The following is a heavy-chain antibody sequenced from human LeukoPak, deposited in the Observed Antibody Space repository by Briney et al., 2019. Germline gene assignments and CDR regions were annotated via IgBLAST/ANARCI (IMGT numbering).Heavy chain of an antibody. CDR3: ARGYYYDSRDAFDI. D-gene: IGHD3-22*01. CDR2: MNPNSGNT. Sequence: ASVTVSCKASGYTFTSYDINWVRQATGQGLEWMGWMNPNSGNTGYAQKFQGRVTMTRDTSISTAYMELSSLRSEDTAVYYCARGYYYDSRDAFDIWGQGTMVTVSS. V-gene: IGHV1-8*01. CDR1: GYTFTSYD. J-gene: IGHJ3*02.